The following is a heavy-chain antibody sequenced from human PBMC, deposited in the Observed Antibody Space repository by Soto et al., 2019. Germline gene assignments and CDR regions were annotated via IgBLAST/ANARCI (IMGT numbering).Heavy chain of an antibody. CDR1: GFSFSGYP. CDR2: ISSSSSPM. Sequence: EVQLVESGGGLVEPGGSLRLSCVASGFSFSGYPMNWVRQAPGKGLEWISHISSSSSPMYYADSVKGRFTISRDNATTSLYLQMNGLRAEDTAVYFCATLPRGDYDYWSFDLWGRGTLVTGSS. V-gene: IGHV3-48*01. CDR3: ATLPRGDYDYWSFDL. D-gene: IGHD4-17*01. J-gene: IGHJ2*01.